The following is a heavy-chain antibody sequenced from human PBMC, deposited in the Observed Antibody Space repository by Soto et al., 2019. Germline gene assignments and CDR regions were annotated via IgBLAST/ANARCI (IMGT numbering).Heavy chain of an antibody. Sequence: GASVKVSCKASGYTFTRYGISWVRQAPGQGLEWMGWISGYNGDANYAQRFQGRVSMTIDTSTTTAYMELRTLTPDDTAVYYCAKNGQPPYYYYGLDVWGQGTMVTVSS. D-gene: IGHD2-8*01. CDR3: AKNGQPPYYYYGLDV. J-gene: IGHJ6*02. CDR2: ISGYNGDA. V-gene: IGHV1-18*01. CDR1: GYTFTRYG.